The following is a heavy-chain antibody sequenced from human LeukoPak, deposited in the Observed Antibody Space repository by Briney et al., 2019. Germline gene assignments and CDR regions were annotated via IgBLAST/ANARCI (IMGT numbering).Heavy chain of an antibody. CDR1: GGSFSGYY. V-gene: IGHV4-34*01. CDR3: ARGGYCSGASCYMGKNYFYQYVDV. CDR2: IDHSGGT. J-gene: IGHJ6*03. D-gene: IGHD2-2*02. Sequence: SETLSLTCAVYGGSFSGYYWSWIRQAPGKGLEWIGEIDHSGGTNYNPSLKSRVTISVGTSKNQFSLRMTSVTAADTAMYYCARGGYCSGASCYMGKNYFYQYVDVWGKGTTVTVSS.